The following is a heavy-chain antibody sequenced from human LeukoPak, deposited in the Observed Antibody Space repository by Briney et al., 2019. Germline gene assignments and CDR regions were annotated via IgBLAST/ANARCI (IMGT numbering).Heavy chain of an antibody. V-gene: IGHV3-48*03. J-gene: IGHJ4*02. CDR1: GLTFDSYE. D-gene: IGHD1-20*01. CDR3: ARRGYNWKFDY. CDR2: ISSSGNTI. Sequence: PGGSLRLSCAASGLTFDSYEMDWLRQAPGKGLEWVSYISSSGNTIYYADSVKGRFTISRDNAKNSPFLQMNRLRAEDTAVDYCARRGYNWKFDYWGQGTLVTVSS.